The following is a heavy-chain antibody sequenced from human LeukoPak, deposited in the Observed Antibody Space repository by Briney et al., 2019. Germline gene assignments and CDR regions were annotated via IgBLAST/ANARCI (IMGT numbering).Heavy chain of an antibody. CDR1: GFTFNTYN. CDR2: ISPSSDSI. Sequence: GGSLRLSCAASGFTFNTYNMNWVRQAPGKGLEWVSCISPSSDSIDYADSVKGRFTISRDNARNSLYLQMNSLRAEDTAVYYCARDTNYYDSSGYYSGSDFDYWGQGTLVTVSS. D-gene: IGHD3-22*01. J-gene: IGHJ4*02. CDR3: ARDTNYYDSSGYYSGSDFDY. V-gene: IGHV3-21*04.